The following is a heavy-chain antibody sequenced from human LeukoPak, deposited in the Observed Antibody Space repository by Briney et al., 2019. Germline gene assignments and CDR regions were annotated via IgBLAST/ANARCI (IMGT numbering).Heavy chain of an antibody. D-gene: IGHD2-15*01. J-gene: IGHJ4*02. Sequence: KPGESLHISCQGSGSTFTSYWIGWVRQVPGKGLEWMGIIHPGDSDTRYSPSCQGQVTISVDKSISTAYLQWNSLKASDTAMYYCATTLMAYFDYWAQGTLVTVSS. CDR3: ATTLMAYFDY. CDR2: IHPGDSDT. CDR1: GSTFTSYW. V-gene: IGHV5-51*01.